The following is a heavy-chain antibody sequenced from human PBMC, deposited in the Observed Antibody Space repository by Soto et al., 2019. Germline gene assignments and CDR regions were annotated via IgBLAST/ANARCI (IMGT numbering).Heavy chain of an antibody. CDR3: ARHVHSSSWGIDV. V-gene: IGHV4-59*08. Sequence: TSETLSLTCTVSGGSISSYYWSWIRQPPGKGLEWIGYFYYSGSTNNNPSLKSRVTISVDTSKNQFSLKLTSVIAADTAMYYCARHVHSSSWGIDVWGQGTTVTVSS. CDR2: FYYSGST. D-gene: IGHD6-13*01. CDR1: GGSISSYY. J-gene: IGHJ6*02.